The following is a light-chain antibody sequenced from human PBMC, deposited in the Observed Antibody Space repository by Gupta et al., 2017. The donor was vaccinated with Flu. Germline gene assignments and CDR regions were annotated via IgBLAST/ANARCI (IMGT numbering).Light chain of an antibody. CDR1: QSLLHSNGYNY. Sequence: DIVMTQSPLSLPVTPGEPASISCRPSQSLLHSNGYNYLDWYLQKPGQSPQLMIYLGSKRASGGPDRFSGSGSGTDFTLKSSRVEAEDGGVYYFMQDVQTHSFGPGTKLDIK. V-gene: IGKV2-28*01. J-gene: IGKJ3*01. CDR3: MQDVQTHS. CDR2: LGS.